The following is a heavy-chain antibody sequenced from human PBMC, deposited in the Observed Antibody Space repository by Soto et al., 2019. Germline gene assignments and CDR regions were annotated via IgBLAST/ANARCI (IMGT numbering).Heavy chain of an antibody. CDR2: IYPGDSDA. J-gene: IGHJ4*02. CDR3: ARKIVDTSMTASFNY. V-gene: IGHV5-51*01. CDR1: GYSFLNYW. D-gene: IGHD5-18*01. Sequence: GESLKISCKTSGYSFLNYWIGWVRQMPGKGLEWMGIIYPGDSDARYSPSFQGQVTISADKSISTVYLQWSSLKASDTAMYYCARKIVDTSMTASFNYWGQGTQVTVSS.